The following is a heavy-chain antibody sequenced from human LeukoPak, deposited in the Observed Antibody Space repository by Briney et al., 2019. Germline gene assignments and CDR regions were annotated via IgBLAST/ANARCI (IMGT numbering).Heavy chain of an antibody. Sequence: GESLKISCKGSGYSFTSYWIGWVRQMPGKGLEWMGIIYPGDSDTRYSPSFQGQVTISADKSISTAYLQWSSLKASDTAMYYCARLPLDTTVTTYYFDYWGQGTLVTVSS. J-gene: IGHJ4*02. CDR1: GYSFTSYW. V-gene: IGHV5-51*01. D-gene: IGHD4-17*01. CDR2: IYPGDSDT. CDR3: ARLPLDTTVTTYYFDY.